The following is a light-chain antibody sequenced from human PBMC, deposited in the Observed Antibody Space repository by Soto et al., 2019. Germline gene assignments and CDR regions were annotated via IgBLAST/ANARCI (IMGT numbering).Light chain of an antibody. V-gene: IGLV1-40*01. J-gene: IGLJ3*02. Sequence: QTVVTQPPSVSGAPGQKVIISCTGSTSNIGAGYDVHWYQQLPGTAPKLLIYSNSNRPSVVPDRLSGSKSGTSASLAITGLQVEDEADYYCQSYDSSLSAAVFGGGTKLTVL. CDR2: SNS. CDR3: QSYDSSLSAAV. CDR1: TSNIGAGYD.